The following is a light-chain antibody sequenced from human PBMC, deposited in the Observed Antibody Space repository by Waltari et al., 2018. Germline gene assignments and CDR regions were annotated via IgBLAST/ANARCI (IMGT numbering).Light chain of an antibody. CDR2: HTS. J-gene: IGKJ1*01. V-gene: IGKV3-20*01. Sequence: IVLTQSPGTLSLSPGERATLSCRASQSVSIYLAWYQQKPGQAPRLLIYHTSTRATGIPDRFSGSGSGTDFSLTISGLEPEDLAVYYCQHYKNLPVSFGQGTRVEIK. CDR3: QHYKNLPVS. CDR1: QSVSIY.